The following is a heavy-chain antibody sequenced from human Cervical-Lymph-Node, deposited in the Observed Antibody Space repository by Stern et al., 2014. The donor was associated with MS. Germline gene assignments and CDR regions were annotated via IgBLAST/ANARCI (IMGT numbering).Heavy chain of an antibody. Sequence: VQLVESGGGVVQPGRSLRLSCAASGFTFDSYAMHWVRQTPGKGLEWVAVISYDGDNKYYADPVKGRFTISSAHSKNTLYLLMNSLRPEDTAVYYCARERFSSSSRLFDYWGQGALVTVTS. CDR3: ARERFSSSSRLFDY. CDR1: GFTFDSYA. CDR2: ISYDGDNK. V-gene: IGHV3-30-3*01. D-gene: IGHD6-6*01. J-gene: IGHJ4*02.